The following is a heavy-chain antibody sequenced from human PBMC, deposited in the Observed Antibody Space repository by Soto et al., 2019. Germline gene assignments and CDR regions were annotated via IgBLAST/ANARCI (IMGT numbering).Heavy chain of an antibody. D-gene: IGHD1-20*01. J-gene: IGHJ4*02. CDR2: ISAYNGNT. V-gene: IGHV1-18*01. Sequence: ASVKVSCKAPGYTFTNYGISWVRQAPGQGLEWMGWISAYNGNTNYAQKLQGRLTMTTDTSTSTAYMELSSLRSEDTAVYYCARGITLPTPLDYWGQGTLVTVSS. CDR1: GYTFTNYG. CDR3: ARGITLPTPLDY.